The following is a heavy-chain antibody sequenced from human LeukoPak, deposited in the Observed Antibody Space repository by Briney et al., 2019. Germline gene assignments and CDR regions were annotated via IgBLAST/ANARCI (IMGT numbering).Heavy chain of an antibody. D-gene: IGHD4-17*01. CDR3: AKGIDYGDYEVFDP. CDR1: GFTFSDYY. CDR2: ISGSGGST. J-gene: IGHJ5*02. Sequence: PGGSLRLSCAASGFTFSDYYMSWIRQAPGKGLEWVSYISGSGGSTYYADSVKGRFTISRDNSKNTLYLQMNSLRAEDTAVYYCAKGIDYGDYEVFDPWGQGTLVTVSS. V-gene: IGHV3-23*01.